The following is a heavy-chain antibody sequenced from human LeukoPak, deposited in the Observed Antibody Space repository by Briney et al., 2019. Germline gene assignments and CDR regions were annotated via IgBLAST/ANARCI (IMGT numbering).Heavy chain of an antibody. V-gene: IGHV1-2*02. Sequence: ASVKVSCKASGYTFTGYYMHWVRQAPGQGLEWMGWINPNSGGTNYAQKFQGRVTMTRDTPISTAYMELSRLRSDDTAVYYCARARMFEYCSSTSCYSPFDPWGQGTLVTVSS. D-gene: IGHD2-2*01. CDR3: ARARMFEYCSSTSCYSPFDP. CDR2: INPNSGGT. CDR1: GYTFTGYY. J-gene: IGHJ5*02.